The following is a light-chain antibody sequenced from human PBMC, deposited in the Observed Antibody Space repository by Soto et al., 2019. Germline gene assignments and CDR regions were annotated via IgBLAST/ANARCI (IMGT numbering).Light chain of an antibody. CDR3: QQYNNWPPYT. CDR1: QSVSSN. Sequence: EMVMTQSPATLSVSPGERATLSCRASQSVSSNLAWYQQKPGQAPRLLIYGAFTRATGIPARFSGSGSGTEFTLTITSLQSEDFAVYYCQQYNNWPPYTFGQGTK. CDR2: GAF. J-gene: IGKJ2*01. V-gene: IGKV3-15*01.